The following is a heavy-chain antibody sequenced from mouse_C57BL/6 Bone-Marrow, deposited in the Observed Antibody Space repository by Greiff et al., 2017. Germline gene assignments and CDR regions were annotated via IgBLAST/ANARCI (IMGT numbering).Heavy chain of an antibody. J-gene: IGHJ4*01. CDR1: GFTFSDYG. CDR3: ARHGDSSGYAMDY. CDR2: ISNLAYSI. D-gene: IGHD3-2*02. Sequence: EVQGVESGGGLVQPGGSLKLSCAASGFTFSDYGMAWVRQAPRKGPEGVAFISNLAYSIYYADTVTGRFTISRGNAKNTLYLEMSSLRSEDTAMYYCARHGDSSGYAMDYWGQGTSVTVSS. V-gene: IGHV5-15*01.